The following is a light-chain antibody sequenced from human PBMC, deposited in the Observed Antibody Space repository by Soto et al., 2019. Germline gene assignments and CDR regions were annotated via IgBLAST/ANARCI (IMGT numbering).Light chain of an antibody. Sequence: ILMTQSPATLSVSPGERATLYCRASQSVSNNLAWYQQKPGQAPRLLIYDASTRATGIPARFRGSGSGTEFTLTISGLQSEDVAGYCCQQYNNWPPWTFGKGTKVESK. CDR3: QQYNNWPPWT. V-gene: IGKV3-15*01. CDR2: DAS. J-gene: IGKJ1*01. CDR1: QSVSNN.